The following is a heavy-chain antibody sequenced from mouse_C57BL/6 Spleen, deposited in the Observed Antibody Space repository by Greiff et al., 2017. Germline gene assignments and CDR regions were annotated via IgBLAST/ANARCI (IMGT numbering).Heavy chain of an antibody. CDR1: GFNIKDYY. V-gene: IGHV14-2*01. D-gene: IGHD2-5*01. Sequence: EVQLQESGAELVKPGASVKLSCTASGFNIKDYYMHWVKQRTEQGLEWIGRIDPEDGETKYAPKFKGKATITADTSSNTAYLQLSSLTSEDTAVYYCARSPYSNYPDWYFDVWGTGTTVTVSS. J-gene: IGHJ1*03. CDR3: ARSPYSNYPDWYFDV. CDR2: IDPEDGET.